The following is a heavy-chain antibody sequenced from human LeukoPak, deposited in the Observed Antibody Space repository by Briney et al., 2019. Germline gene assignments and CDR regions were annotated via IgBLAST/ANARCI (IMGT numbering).Heavy chain of an antibody. D-gene: IGHD3-10*01. Sequence: GGSRRHPWVDTGFTFSPLYMDCVRPSPRQGLEWVGLIRNKADGYTTIYAASVKGRFTISRDDSKNSVYLQMDSLKTEDTAVYYCGDLGSAGTDHWGQGTLVTVSS. V-gene: IGHV3-72*01. CDR2: IRNKADGYTT. CDR1: GFTFSPLY. J-gene: IGHJ4*02. CDR3: GDLGSAGTDH.